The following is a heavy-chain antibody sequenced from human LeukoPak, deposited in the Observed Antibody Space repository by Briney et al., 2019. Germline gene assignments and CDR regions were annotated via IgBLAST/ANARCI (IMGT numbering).Heavy chain of an antibody. Sequence: SETLSLTXTVSGGSISSYYWSWIRQPPGKGLEWIGYIYYSGSTNYNPSLKSRVTISVDTSKNQFSLKLSSVTAADTAVYYCASGMVIAPFDYWGQGTLVTVSS. V-gene: IGHV4-59*01. CDR1: GGSISSYY. D-gene: IGHD2-21*01. J-gene: IGHJ4*02. CDR3: ASGMVIAPFDY. CDR2: IYYSGST.